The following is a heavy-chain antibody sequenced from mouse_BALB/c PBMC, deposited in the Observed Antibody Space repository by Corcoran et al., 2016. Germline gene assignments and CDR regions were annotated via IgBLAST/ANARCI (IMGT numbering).Heavy chain of an antibody. CDR2: IFPGSGNT. Sequence: QGQLQQSGPELVKPGASGKISCKASGYSFTSYYIHWVKQRPGQGLEWIGWIFPGSGNTKYNEKFKGKDTLTADTSSSTAYMQLSSLTSEDSAVYFCAKTARATYYGDYWGQGTTLTVSS. CDR1: GYSFTSYY. D-gene: IGHD3-2*01. V-gene: IGHV1-66*01. J-gene: IGHJ2*01. CDR3: AKTARATYYGDY.